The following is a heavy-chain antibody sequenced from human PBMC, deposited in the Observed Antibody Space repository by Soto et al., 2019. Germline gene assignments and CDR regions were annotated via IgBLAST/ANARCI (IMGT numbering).Heavy chain of an antibody. V-gene: IGHV3-49*03. J-gene: IGHJ5*02. CDR2: IRKKDYRGTT. CDR3: TKDVPHRSTATES. Sequence: GGSLRLSCSTSGFMFADFGMSWFRQAPGKGPEWVGFIRKKDYRGTTEYADSVKGRFTISRDDSKSIVCLQMNSLKTDDTAVYYCTKDVPHRSTATESWGQGTLVTVPQ. CDR1: GFMFADFG. D-gene: IGHD1-1*01.